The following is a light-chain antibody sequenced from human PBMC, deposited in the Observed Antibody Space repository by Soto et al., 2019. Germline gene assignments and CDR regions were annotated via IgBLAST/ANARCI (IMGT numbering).Light chain of an antibody. J-gene: IGKJ1*01. CDR2: RAS. Sequence: DLEMTQPPSTLSASVGDRVTVTCRASQAINNHLNWYQQKPGKAPTLLIYRASTLQSGVPLRFSGSGSGTDFTLTISSLHPEDFATXXXXXXXXXPRTFGQGTKVDIK. CDR3: XXXXXXPRT. V-gene: IGKV1-39*01. CDR1: QAINNH.